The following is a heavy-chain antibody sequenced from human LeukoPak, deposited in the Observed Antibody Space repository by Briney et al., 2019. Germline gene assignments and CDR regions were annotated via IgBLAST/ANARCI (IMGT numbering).Heavy chain of an antibody. CDR1: GYTLSELS. J-gene: IGHJ6*03. CDR3: ATGPNSGYDNYYYYMVV. CDR2: FDLEDGET. D-gene: IGHD5-12*01. V-gene: IGHV1-24*01. Sequence: GASVKVSCKVSGYTLSELSMHWVRQAPGKGLEWMGSFDLEDGETIYAQKFQGRVTMTEDTSTDTAYMELSSLRSEDTAVYYCATGPNSGYDNYYYYMVVWGKGTTVTVSS.